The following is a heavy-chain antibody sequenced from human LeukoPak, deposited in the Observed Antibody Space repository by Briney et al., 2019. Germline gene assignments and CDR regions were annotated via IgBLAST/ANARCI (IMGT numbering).Heavy chain of an antibody. V-gene: IGHV3-30-3*01. CDR2: ISYDGSNK. J-gene: IGHJ6*02. Sequence: GGSLRLSCAAFGFTFSSYAMHWVRQAPGKGLEWVAVISYDGSNKYYADSVKGRFTISRDNSKNTLYLQMNSLRAEDTAVYYCARVLKVKVVPDYYGMDVWGQGTTVTVSS. CDR1: GFTFSSYA. CDR3: ARVLKVKVVPDYYGMDV. D-gene: IGHD2-2*01.